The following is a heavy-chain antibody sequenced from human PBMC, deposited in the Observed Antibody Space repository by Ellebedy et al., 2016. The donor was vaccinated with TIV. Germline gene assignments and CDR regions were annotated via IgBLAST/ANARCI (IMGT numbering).Heavy chain of an antibody. CDR2: IYHSGST. J-gene: IGHJ4*02. V-gene: IGHV4-38-2*02. CDR3: ARVLYSYDKGGLDY. D-gene: IGHD5-18*01. Sequence: MPGGSLRLSCTVSGHSISSGDYWGWIRQPPGKGLQWIASIYHSGSTYYNPSLKSRVTISVDTSKNQFSLKLSSVTAADTAMYYCARVLYSYDKGGLDYWGQGALVTVSS. CDR1: GHSISSGDY.